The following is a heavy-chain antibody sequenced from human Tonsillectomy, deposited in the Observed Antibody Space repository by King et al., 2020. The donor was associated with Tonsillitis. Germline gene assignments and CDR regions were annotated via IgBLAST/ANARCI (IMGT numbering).Heavy chain of an antibody. CDR2: ISNRGSTI. CDR3: ARDPAGGYYENWFDP. V-gene: IGHV3-48*03. J-gene: IGHJ5*02. D-gene: IGHD3-22*01. Sequence: VQLVESGGGLVQPGGFLRLSCAASGFTFSSYEMNWVRQAPGKGLEWVSYISNRGSTINYADSVKGRFTISRDNAKNSLYLQMNSLRAEDTAVYYCARDPAGGYYENWFDPWGQGTLVTVSS. CDR1: GFTFSSYE.